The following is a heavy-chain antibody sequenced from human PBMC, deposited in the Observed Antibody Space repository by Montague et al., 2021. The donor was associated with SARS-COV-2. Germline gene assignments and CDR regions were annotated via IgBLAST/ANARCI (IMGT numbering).Heavy chain of an antibody. D-gene: IGHD4-17*01. CDR1: GASFSGYY. CDR3: ARGTTVTTLFYYYYGMDV. CDR2: INHSGST. J-gene: IGHJ6*02. V-gene: IGHV4-34*01. Sequence: SETLSLTCAVYGASFSGYYWSWIRQPPGTGLEWIGEINHSGSTNYNPSLKSRVTISVDTSKNQFSLKLSSVTAADTAVYYCARGTTVTTLFYYYYGMDVWGQGTTVIVSS.